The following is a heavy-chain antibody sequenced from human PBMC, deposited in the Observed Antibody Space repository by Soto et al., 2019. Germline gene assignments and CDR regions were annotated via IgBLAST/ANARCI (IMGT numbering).Heavy chain of an antibody. J-gene: IGHJ6*02. CDR3: ARGGYCSGGSCYSFYYYYYGMDV. D-gene: IGHD2-15*01. CDR2: ISYDGSNK. V-gene: IGHV3-30-3*01. CDR1: GFTFSSYA. Sequence: GGSLRLSCAASGFTFSSYAMHWVRQAPGKGLEWVAVISYDGSNKYYADSVKGRFTISRDNSKNTLYLQMNSLRAEDTAVYYCARGGYCSGGSCYSFYYYYYGMDVWGQGTTVTVSS.